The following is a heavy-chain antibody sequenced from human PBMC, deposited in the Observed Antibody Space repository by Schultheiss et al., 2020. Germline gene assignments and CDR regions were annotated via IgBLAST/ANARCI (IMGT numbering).Heavy chain of an antibody. D-gene: IGHD1-1*01. V-gene: IGHV4-31*03. CDR3: ARRGTTMGARGFDY. Sequence: SETLSLTCTVSGGSISSGGYYWSWIRQHPGKGLEWIGYVYENERTYYNPSLKSRVSISIDTSKNQFSLKLSSVTAADTAVYYCARRGTTMGARGFDYWGQGTLVTVSS. J-gene: IGHJ4*02. CDR1: GGSISSGGYY. CDR2: VYENERT.